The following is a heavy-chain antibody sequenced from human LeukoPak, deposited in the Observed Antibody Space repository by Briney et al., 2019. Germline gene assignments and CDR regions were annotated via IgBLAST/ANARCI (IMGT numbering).Heavy chain of an antibody. CDR2: INPNGGGT. J-gene: IGHJ4*02. CDR3: ARVEGQWLVLDY. CDR1: GNTFTGSY. Sequence: ASVKVSCKASGNTFTGSYMHWVRQAPGQGLEWMGWINPNGGGTYYAQKFQGRVTLTRDTSITTAYMELSRLTSDDTAGYYCARVEGQWLVLDYWGQGTLVTVSS. V-gene: IGHV1-2*02. D-gene: IGHD6-19*01.